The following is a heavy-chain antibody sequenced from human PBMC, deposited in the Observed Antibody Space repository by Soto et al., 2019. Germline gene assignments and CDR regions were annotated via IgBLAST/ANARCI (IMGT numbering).Heavy chain of an antibody. V-gene: IGHV3-23*01. Sequence: GSLRLSCAASGFTFATYAMSWVRQAPGKGLEWVSAISATGISTHHADSVKGRVTISRDNSANTLSLEMSSLTAEDTAVYYCARDKDTSSWTGFDFWGHGTLVTVSS. J-gene: IGHJ4*01. CDR1: GFTFATYA. CDR3: ARDKDTSSWTGFDF. CDR2: ISATGIST. D-gene: IGHD1-1*01.